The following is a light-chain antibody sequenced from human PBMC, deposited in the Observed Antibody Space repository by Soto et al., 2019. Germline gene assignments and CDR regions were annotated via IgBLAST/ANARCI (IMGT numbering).Light chain of an antibody. CDR2: GAS. CDR1: QSVSSN. V-gene: IGKV3-15*01. J-gene: IGKJ5*01. CDR3: QQYNNWPWIT. Sequence: EIVMTQSPATLSVTPGERATLSCRASQSVSSNLAWYQQKPGQAPRLLIYGASTRATGIPARFSGSGSGTEFTLTISSLQSEDFAVYYCQQYNNWPWITFCQGTRPEVK.